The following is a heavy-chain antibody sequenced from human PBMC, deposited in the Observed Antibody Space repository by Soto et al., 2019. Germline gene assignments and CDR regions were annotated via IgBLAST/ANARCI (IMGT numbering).Heavy chain of an antibody. V-gene: IGHV1-8*01. CDR3: ARSIERAVAGTNIEFDY. CDR2: MNPNSGNT. CDR1: GYTFTSYD. J-gene: IGHJ4*02. D-gene: IGHD6-19*01. Sequence: QVQLVQSGAEVKKPGASVKVSCKASGYTFTSYDINWVRQATGQGLEWMGWMNPNSGNTGYAQKFQGRVTMTRNTSISTAYMELSSRRSEDTAVYYCARSIERAVAGTNIEFDYWGQGSLVTVSS.